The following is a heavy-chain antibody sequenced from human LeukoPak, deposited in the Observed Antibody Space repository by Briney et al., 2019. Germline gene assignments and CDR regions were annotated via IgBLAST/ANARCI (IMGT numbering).Heavy chain of an antibody. CDR1: GFTFSNYA. CDR3: AKGGRSTGLDY. D-gene: IGHD1-1*01. Sequence: GGSLRLSCAASGFTFSNYAMTWVRQAPGKGLEWVTGNSGSGGSTYYADSVKGRFTISKDNPMNTLPRQMNSLRAEHPAASYCAKGGRSTGLDYGGQGTLATVS. CDR2: NSGSGGST. V-gene: IGHV3-23*01. J-gene: IGHJ4*01.